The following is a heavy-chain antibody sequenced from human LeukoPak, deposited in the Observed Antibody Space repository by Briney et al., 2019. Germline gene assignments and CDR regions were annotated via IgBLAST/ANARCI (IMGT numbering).Heavy chain of an antibody. Sequence: GGSLRLSCAASGFTFSTYGLSWVRQAPGKGLEWVAAISGSGSNTYYADSVKGRFTISRASSNNTLSLQMNSLRAEDTAVYYCAKSAQGLESAFDIWGQGTMVTVSS. V-gene: IGHV3-23*01. CDR2: ISGSGSNT. J-gene: IGHJ3*02. CDR3: AKSAQGLESAFDI. D-gene: IGHD6-6*01. CDR1: GFTFSTYG.